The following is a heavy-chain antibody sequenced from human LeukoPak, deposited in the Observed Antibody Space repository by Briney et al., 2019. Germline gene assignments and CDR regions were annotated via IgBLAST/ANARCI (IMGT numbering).Heavy chain of an antibody. CDR2: IYHSGTT. CDR1: AYSISSGYY. J-gene: IGHJ4*02. Sequence: KPSETLSLTCAVSAYSISSGYYWGWIRQPPGRGLEWIGSIYHSGTTYYNPSLKTRVTISLDTSRNQFSLQMRYVTAADTAVYYCARNESLLGTTGLNDFFDDWGQGSLVTVSS. V-gene: IGHV4-38-2*01. D-gene: IGHD1-26*01. CDR3: ARNESLLGTTGLNDFFDD.